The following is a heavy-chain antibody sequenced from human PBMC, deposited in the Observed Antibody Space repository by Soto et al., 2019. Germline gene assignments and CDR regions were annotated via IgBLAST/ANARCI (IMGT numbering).Heavy chain of an antibody. J-gene: IGHJ4*02. Sequence: QITLKESGPTLVKPTQTLTLTCTFSGFSLSTSGVGVGWIRQPPGKALEWLALIYWDDDKRYSPSLKSRLTITKDTSKHQVVLTMTHMDPVDTATYYCAHINYGGHSRQPDFDYWGQGTLVTVSS. D-gene: IGHD4-17*01. CDR3: AHINYGGHSRQPDFDY. CDR1: GFSLSTSGVG. V-gene: IGHV2-5*02. CDR2: IYWDDDK.